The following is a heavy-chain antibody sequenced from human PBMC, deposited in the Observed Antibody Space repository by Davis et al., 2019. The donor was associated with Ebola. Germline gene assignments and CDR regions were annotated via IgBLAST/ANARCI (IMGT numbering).Heavy chain of an antibody. CDR2: ISGSGGST. Sequence: PGGSLRLSCAASGFTFSSYAMSWVRQAPGKGLEWVSAISGSGGSTYYADSVKGRFTISRDNAKNSLYLQMNSLRDEDTAVYYCARLIAAAGWQPAGWGQGTLVTVSS. D-gene: IGHD6-13*01. CDR3: ARLIAAAGWQPAG. CDR1: GFTFSSYA. J-gene: IGHJ4*02. V-gene: IGHV3-23*01.